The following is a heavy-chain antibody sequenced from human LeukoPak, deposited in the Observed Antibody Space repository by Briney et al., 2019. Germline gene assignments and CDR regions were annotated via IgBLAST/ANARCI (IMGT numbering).Heavy chain of an antibody. D-gene: IGHD3-22*01. Sequence: GASVKVSCKASGYTFTSYDINWVRQATGQGLEWMGWMNPNSGNTGYAQKFQGRVTMTRNTSISTAYIELSSLRSEDTAVYYCARGSRYYYDSSGYSFDYWGQGTLVTVSS. CDR2: MNPNSGNT. J-gene: IGHJ4*02. CDR3: ARGSRYYYDSSGYSFDY. CDR1: GYTFTSYD. V-gene: IGHV1-8*01.